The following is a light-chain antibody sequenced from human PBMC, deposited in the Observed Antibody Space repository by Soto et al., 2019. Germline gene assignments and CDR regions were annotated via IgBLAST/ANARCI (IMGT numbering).Light chain of an antibody. CDR3: QQFNYSPT. J-gene: IGKJ3*01. Sequence: AVQLTQSPSSLSASVGDRVTITCRASQGFKSALAWYQQKPGKAPKLLISDASSLESGVSSRFSGSGSGTDFTLTISSLQSEDFATYYCQQFNYSPTFGPGTKVDLK. CDR1: QGFKSA. V-gene: IGKV1D-13*01. CDR2: DAS.